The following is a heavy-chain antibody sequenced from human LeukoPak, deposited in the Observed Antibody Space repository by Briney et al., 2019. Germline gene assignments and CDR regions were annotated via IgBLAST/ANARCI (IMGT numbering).Heavy chain of an antibody. CDR2: FDPEDGET. CDR3: ATDGYDYVWGSYRYDY. D-gene: IGHD3-16*02. V-gene: IGHV1-24*01. Sequence: ASVKVSCKASGYTFTGYYMHWVRQAPGQGLEWMGGFDPEDGETIYAQKFQGRVTMTEDTSTDTAYMELSSLRSEDTAVYYCATDGYDYVWGSYRYDYWGQGTLVTVSS. CDR1: GYTFTGYY. J-gene: IGHJ4*02.